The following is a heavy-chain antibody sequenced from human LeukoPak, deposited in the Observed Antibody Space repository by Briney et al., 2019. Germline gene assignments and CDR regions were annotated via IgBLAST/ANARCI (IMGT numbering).Heavy chain of an antibody. CDR3: TRGSDTVFGVSRDGFDY. J-gene: IGHJ4*02. CDR1: GFTFGDYV. Sequence: LSGGSLKISCTASGFTFGDYVVSWFRQAPGKGLEWVGFIRSKPYGGTTEYAASVEGRFTISRDDSKSIAYLQMNSLKTEDTGVYYCTRGSDTVFGVSRDGFDYWGQGTLVTVSS. D-gene: IGHD3-3*01. V-gene: IGHV3-49*03. CDR2: IRSKPYGGTT.